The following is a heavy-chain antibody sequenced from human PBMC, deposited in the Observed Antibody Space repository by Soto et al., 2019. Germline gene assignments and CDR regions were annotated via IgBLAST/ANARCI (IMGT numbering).Heavy chain of an antibody. J-gene: IGHJ4*02. D-gene: IGHD3-9*01. Sequence: EGTLRLSCAASGFSFSSSGMHWVRQAPGKGLEWVAVIWYDGNKKYYGDSVRGRFTISRDNSKNTLYLEMNSLRAEDTAVYYCGVNNTGLLDYRGQETLVTAPS. V-gene: IGHV3-33*03. CDR2: IWYDGNKK. CDR1: GFSFSSSG. CDR3: GVNNTGLLDY.